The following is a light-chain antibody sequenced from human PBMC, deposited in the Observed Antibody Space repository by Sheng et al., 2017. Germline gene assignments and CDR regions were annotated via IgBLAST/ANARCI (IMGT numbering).Light chain of an antibody. CDR1: KLGGKY. V-gene: IGLV3-1*01. CDR3: QAWDSSTVV. J-gene: IGLJ2*01. Sequence: SYELTQSPSVSVSPGQTASITCSGDKLGGKYVCWYRQKPGQSPVLVIYEDTKRPSGIPERFAGSNSGNTATLTISETQAMDEADYYCQAWDSSTVVFGGGNPADRP. CDR2: EDT.